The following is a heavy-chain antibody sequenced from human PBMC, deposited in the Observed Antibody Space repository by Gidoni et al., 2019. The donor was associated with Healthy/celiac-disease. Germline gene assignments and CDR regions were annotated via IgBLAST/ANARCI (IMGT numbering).Heavy chain of an antibody. CDR2: TSYDGSNK. CDR1: GFTFSSYA. J-gene: IGHJ4*02. D-gene: IGHD1-26*01. Sequence: QVQLVESGGGVVQPGRSLRLSCAASGFTFSSYAMHWVRQAPGKGLEWVAVTSYDGSNKYYADSVKGRFTISRDNSKNTLYLQMNSLRAEDTAVYYCARDFAHLRGRYFDYWGQGTLVTVSS. V-gene: IGHV3-30-3*01. CDR3: ARDFAHLRGRYFDY.